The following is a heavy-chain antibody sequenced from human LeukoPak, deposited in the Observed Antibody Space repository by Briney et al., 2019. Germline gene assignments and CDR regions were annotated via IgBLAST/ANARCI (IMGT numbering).Heavy chain of an antibody. J-gene: IGHJ4*02. CDR3: ARESEAAGTYYLDH. CDR1: GFTFSEYW. CDR2: IHKDGHNT. Sequence: GGSLRLSCAASGFTFSEYWMHWVRQAPGKGLMWVSRIHKDGHNTSYADSVKGRFTISRDNAENTVYLQLNSLRVEDTAVYYCARESEAAGTYYLDHWGRGNLVTVSS. D-gene: IGHD6-25*01. V-gene: IGHV3-74*03.